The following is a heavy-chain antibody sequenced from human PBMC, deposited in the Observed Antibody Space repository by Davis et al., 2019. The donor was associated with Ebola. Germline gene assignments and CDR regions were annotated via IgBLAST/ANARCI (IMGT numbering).Heavy chain of an antibody. J-gene: IGHJ6*02. CDR2: ISSSSSYT. CDR1: GFTFSDYY. V-gene: IGHV3-11*06. CDR3: VRGGGIDYADYYYSGMDV. Sequence: PGGSLRLSCAASGFTFSDYYMSWIRQAPGKGLEWVSYISSSSSYTNYADSVKGRFTISRDNAKKSLSLQMNSLRAEDTAVYFCVRGGGIDYADYYYSGMDVWAKGPRSPSP. D-gene: IGHD4-17*01.